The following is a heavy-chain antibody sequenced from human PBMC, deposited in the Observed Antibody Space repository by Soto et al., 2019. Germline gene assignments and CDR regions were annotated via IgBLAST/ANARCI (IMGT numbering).Heavy chain of an antibody. CDR2: IKEDGGEQ. Sequence: EIQLMQSGGGLVRSGGSLRLSCAASGFSFSSYWMSWVRQAPGKGPEWVANIKEDGGEQHYVDSVKGRFTISRDNTENSLFLQMNNLRAEDSAIYYCAITTSTVSYWFDPWGPGTQVTVSS. CDR3: AITTSTVSYWFDP. J-gene: IGHJ5*02. D-gene: IGHD4-4*01. CDR1: GFSFSSYW. V-gene: IGHV3-7*03.